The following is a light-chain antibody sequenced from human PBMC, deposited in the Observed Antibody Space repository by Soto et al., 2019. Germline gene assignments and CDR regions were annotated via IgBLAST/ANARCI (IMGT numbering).Light chain of an antibody. Sequence: SYELTQPPSVSVAPGQTATVTCGGNNVGSKSVHWYQQKPGQAPVLVVYDDSERPSGIPERFSGSNSGNTATLTIIRVEAGDEADYYCQVWDTTSDQGVFGTGTKVTVL. CDR3: QVWDTTSDQGV. CDR1: NVGSKS. V-gene: IGLV3-21*02. CDR2: DDS. J-gene: IGLJ1*01.